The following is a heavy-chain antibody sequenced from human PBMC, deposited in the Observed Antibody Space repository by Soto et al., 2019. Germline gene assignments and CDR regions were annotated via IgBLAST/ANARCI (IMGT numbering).Heavy chain of an antibody. CDR1: GGSVGSGSYY. CDR3: ARGSMYYDFWSGYPFDY. V-gene: IGHV4-61*01. CDR2: IYYSGST. D-gene: IGHD3-3*01. Sequence: SETLSLTCTVSGGSVGSGSYYWSWIRQPPGKGLEWIGYIYYSGSTNYNPSLKSRVTISVDTSKNQFSLKLSSVTAADTAVYYCARGSMYYDFWSGYPFDYWGQGTLVTVSS. J-gene: IGHJ4*02.